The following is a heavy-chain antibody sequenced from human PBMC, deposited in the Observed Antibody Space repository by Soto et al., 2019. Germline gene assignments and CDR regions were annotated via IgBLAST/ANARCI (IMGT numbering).Heavy chain of an antibody. V-gene: IGHV1-18*01. Sequence: GASVEVSCKASCYTFTSYGISWVRQAPGQGLEWMGWISAYNGNTNYAQKLQGRVTMTTDTSTSTAYMELRSLRSDDTAVYYCARVEFSGYYDILTGYYYFCHRGQGSLVTVSS. D-gene: IGHD3-9*01. CDR1: CYTFTSYG. J-gene: IGHJ4*02. CDR2: ISAYNGNT. CDR3: ARVEFSGYYDILTGYYYFCH.